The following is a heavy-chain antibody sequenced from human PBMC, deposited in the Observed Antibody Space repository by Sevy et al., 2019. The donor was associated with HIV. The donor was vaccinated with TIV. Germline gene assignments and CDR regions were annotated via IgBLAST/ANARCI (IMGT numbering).Heavy chain of an antibody. CDR1: GFTLSSFW. Sequence: GGSLRLSCAASGFTLSSFWMTWVRQAPGKGLEWVANIKEDGSDKNYLDSVKGRFTISRDNAKNSLYLQMNSLRAEDTAVYYCARHKNHYDRSVYYDAFDIWGQGTMVTVSS. CDR2: IKEDGSDK. CDR3: ARHKNHYDRSVYYDAFDI. J-gene: IGHJ3*02. D-gene: IGHD3-22*01. V-gene: IGHV3-7*03.